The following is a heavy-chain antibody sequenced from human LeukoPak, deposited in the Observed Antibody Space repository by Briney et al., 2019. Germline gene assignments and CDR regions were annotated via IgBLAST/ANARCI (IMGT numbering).Heavy chain of an antibody. J-gene: IGHJ4*02. CDR3: ARDAGRGRFWYPFAFDY. CDR2: IYSGGTT. D-gene: IGHD3-10*01. CDR1: VFKVRNRY. V-gene: IGHV3-53*01. Sequence: GCSLTLPCPACVFKVRNRYMPGVRQASGTGLEAVSVIYSGGTTHHADLVNGRFTISRDNSKNTLYLQMNSLTAEDTAVYYCARDAGRGRFWYPFAFDYWGQGALVTVSS.